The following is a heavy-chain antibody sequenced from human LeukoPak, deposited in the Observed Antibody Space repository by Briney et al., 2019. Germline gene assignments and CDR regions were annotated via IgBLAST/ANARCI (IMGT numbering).Heavy chain of an antibody. J-gene: IGHJ4*02. CDR1: GFSLSTSGVG. Sequence: VSGPTLVNPTQTLTLTCTFSGFSLSTSGVGVGWIRQPPGKALEWLALIYWDDDKRYSPSLKSRLTITKDTSKTQVVLTMTNMDPVDTATYYCAHVRGANTYYYDSGGCDFDYWGQGTLVTVSS. V-gene: IGHV2-5*02. CDR2: IYWDDDK. D-gene: IGHD3-22*01. CDR3: AHVRGANTYYYDSGGCDFDY.